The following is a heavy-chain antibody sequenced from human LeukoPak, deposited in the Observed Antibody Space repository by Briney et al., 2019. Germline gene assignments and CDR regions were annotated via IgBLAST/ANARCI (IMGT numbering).Heavy chain of an antibody. J-gene: IGHJ4*02. D-gene: IGHD6-19*01. V-gene: IGHV3-7*01. CDR1: VFIFSSYC. CDR3: GRWGVEAGMDY. CDR2: IHSDGSET. Sequence: GGSLSLSCEASVFIFSSYCMGWVRQAPGKGLEWVANIHSDGSETPYANSVQGRFTINRDNAKKSMFLQMNSLGVAETAVYKCGRWGVEAGMDYWGQGTPVTVSS.